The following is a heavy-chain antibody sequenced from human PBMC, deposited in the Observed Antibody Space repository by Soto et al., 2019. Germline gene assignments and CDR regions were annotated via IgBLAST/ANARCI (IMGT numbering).Heavy chain of an antibody. D-gene: IGHD2-21*02. V-gene: IGHV3-23*01. CDR3: ARQVYTVVTPFDY. CDR2: IGGSGRNT. CDR1: GFMFSRSG. Sequence: PGGSLRLSCAASGFMFSRSGMTWVRQAPGMRLESVAGIGGSGRNTYYADSVKGRFTISRDNSKNTLFLQMNSLRDEDTAIYYCARQVYTVVTPFDYWGQGALVTVSS. J-gene: IGHJ4*02.